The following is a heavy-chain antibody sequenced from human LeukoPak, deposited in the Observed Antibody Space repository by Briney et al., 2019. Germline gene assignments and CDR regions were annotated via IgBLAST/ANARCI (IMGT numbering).Heavy chain of an antibody. CDR3: ARDSEKSSSFAFDI. J-gene: IGHJ3*02. CDR2: LSLDGSEK. CDR1: GFTFNSYW. D-gene: IGHD6-13*01. Sequence: PGGSLRLSCAASGFTFNSYWMNWVRQAPGKGLEWVASLSLDGSEKYYVGSVKGRFTISGDNAQKSLYLRMNSLRAEDTAVYYCARDSEKSSSFAFDIWGQGTMVTVSS. V-gene: IGHV3-7*01.